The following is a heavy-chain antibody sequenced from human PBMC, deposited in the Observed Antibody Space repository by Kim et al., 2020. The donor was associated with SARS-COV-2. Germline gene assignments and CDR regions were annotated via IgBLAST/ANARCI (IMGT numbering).Heavy chain of an antibody. CDR3: ARGGRVVSPTTNYDY. CDR1: GYTFTGYY. J-gene: IGHJ4*02. D-gene: IGHD2-8*02. V-gene: IGHV1-2*06. Sequence: ASVKVSCKASGYTFTGYYMHWVRQALGQGLEWMGRINPNSGGTNYAQKFQGRVTMTRDTSISTAYMELSRLRSDDTAVYYCARGGRVVSPTTNYDYWGQGTLVTVSS. CDR2: INPNSGGT.